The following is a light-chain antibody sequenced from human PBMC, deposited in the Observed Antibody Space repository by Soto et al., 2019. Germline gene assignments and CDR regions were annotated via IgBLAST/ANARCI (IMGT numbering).Light chain of an antibody. CDR1: QSVSRYY. Sequence: TVLTQSPGTLSLSPGERATLSCRASQSVSRYYLSWYQQKPGQAPRLLIYGASTRATGVPPRFSGSGSGADFTLTITSLQVEDFAVSYCPQAPSFGGGTRVEIK. CDR2: GAS. CDR3: PQAPS. V-gene: IGKV3D-7*01. J-gene: IGKJ4*01.